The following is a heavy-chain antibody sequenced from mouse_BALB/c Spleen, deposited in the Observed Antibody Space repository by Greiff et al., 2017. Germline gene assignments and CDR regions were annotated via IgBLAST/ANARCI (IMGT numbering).Heavy chain of an antibody. Sequence: EVQLVESGGGLVKPGGSLKLSCAASGFAFSSYDMSWVRQTPEKRLEWVAYISSGGGSTYYPDTVKGRFTISRDNAKNTLYLQMSSLKSEDTAMYYCARHTKYGNSWFAYWGQGTLVTVSA. D-gene: IGHD2-10*02. CDR1: GFAFSSYD. V-gene: IGHV5-12-1*01. CDR2: ISSGGGST. CDR3: ARHTKYGNSWFAY. J-gene: IGHJ3*01.